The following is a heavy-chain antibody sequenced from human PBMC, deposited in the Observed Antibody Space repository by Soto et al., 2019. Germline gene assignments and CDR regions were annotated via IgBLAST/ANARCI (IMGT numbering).Heavy chain of an antibody. D-gene: IGHD6-19*01. V-gene: IGHV1-2*04. J-gene: IGHJ4*02. CDR2: INPNSGGT. Sequence: QVQLVQSGAEVKKPGASVKVSCKASGYTFTGYYMHWVRQAPGQELEWMGWINPNSGGTNYAQKFQGWVTMTRDTSISTAYMELSRLRSDDTAVYYCARGANSSGWYWGGFDYWGQGTLVTVSS. CDR1: GYTFTGYY. CDR3: ARGANSSGWYWGGFDY.